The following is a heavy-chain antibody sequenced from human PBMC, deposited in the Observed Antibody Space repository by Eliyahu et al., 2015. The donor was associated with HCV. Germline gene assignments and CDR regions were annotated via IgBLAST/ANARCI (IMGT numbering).Heavy chain of an antibody. CDR1: GYTFIPYG. D-gene: IGHD1-26*01. J-gene: IGHJ4*02. CDR2: ISAYYGST. V-gene: IGHV1-18*01. Sequence: VQLVQSGAEAKEPGASVKVACKVFGYTFIPYGISWLRQAPGQGLEWMGWISAYYGSTKHAKKFQDRVTMTTDTSTTTVYMEMRSLRTDDTAVYYCATEPLVGVSPNYFDNWGQGTLVTVSS. CDR3: ATEPLVGVSPNYFDN.